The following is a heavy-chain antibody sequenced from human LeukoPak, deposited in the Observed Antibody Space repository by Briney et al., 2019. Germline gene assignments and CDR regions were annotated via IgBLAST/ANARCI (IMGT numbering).Heavy chain of an antibody. Sequence: GGSLRLSCAASGFTLSSYAMSWVRQGPGKGLEWVSAISVSGNTYHADSVKGRFTISRDSSKNTLYLQMNSLRAGDTAVYYCAISGSYSTSLHWGQGTLVTVSS. CDR1: GFTLSSYA. D-gene: IGHD1-26*01. CDR3: AISGSYSTSLH. CDR2: ISVSGNT. V-gene: IGHV3-23*01. J-gene: IGHJ4*02.